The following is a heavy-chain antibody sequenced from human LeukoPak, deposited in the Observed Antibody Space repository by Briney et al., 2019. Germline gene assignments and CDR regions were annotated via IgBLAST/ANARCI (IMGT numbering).Heavy chain of an antibody. CDR3: AKVWFGSGWYHFDY. D-gene: IGHD6-19*01. CDR2: ISGSGGST. J-gene: IGHJ4*02. CDR1: RFAFSSYA. Sequence: GGSLRLSCAASRFAFSSYAMSWVRQTPGKGLEWVSAISGSGGSTYYADSVKGRFTISRDNSKNTLYLQMNSLRAEDTALYYCAKVWFGSGWYHFDYWGQGTLVTVSS. V-gene: IGHV3-23*01.